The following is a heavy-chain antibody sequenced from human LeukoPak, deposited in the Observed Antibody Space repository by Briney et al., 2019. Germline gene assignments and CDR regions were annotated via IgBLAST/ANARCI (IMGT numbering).Heavy chain of an antibody. CDR2: ISNTGTNT. D-gene: IGHD3-22*01. CDR1: GFTFSSYA. CDR3: ARSSYDSSGYYYFLDY. V-gene: IGHV3-23*01. Sequence: GGSLRLSCATSGFTFSSYAVAWVRQAPGKGLEWVSSISNTGTNTYYADSVKGRFTISRDTSKNTLCLQMNSLRVVDTAVYYCARSSYDSSGYYYFLDYWGQGTLVTVSS. J-gene: IGHJ4*02.